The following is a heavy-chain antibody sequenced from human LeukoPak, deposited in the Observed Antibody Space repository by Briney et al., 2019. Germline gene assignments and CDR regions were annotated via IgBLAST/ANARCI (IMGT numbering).Heavy chain of an antibody. V-gene: IGHV1-2*02. Sequence: GASVKVSCKASGYTFTGYYIHWVRQAPGQALEWMGWISPNSGGTNYVQKFQGRVTMTRDTSISTAHMELTRLTSDDTAMYYCARAGEEYTSTWYGAYWGQGTLVTVSS. CDR3: ARAGEEYTSTWYGAY. J-gene: IGHJ4*02. D-gene: IGHD6-13*01. CDR2: ISPNSGGT. CDR1: GYTFTGYY.